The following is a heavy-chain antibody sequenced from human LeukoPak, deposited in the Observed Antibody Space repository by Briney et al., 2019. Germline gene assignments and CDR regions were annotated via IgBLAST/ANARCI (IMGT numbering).Heavy chain of an antibody. V-gene: IGHV3-48*03. J-gene: IGHJ4*02. CDR2: ISSNGATK. CDR1: GFTVSSNE. D-gene: IGHD3-22*01. Sequence: GGSLRLSCAASGFTVSSNEMSWVRQAPGKGLEWVSFISSNGATKYYAESVKGRFTISRDNAKNSLYLYMNSLRDDDTAVYYCAIQMTLIVVVPYFDYWGQGALVTVSS. CDR3: AIQMTLIVVVPYFDY.